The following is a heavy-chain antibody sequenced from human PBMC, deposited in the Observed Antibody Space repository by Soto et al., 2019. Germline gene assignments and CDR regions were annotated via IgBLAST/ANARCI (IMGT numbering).Heavy chain of an antibody. CDR3: ARDRCSGGSCYSGREWRYFDY. D-gene: IGHD2-15*01. Sequence: QVQLQESGPGLVKLSGNLSLTCAVSGGSISSSNWWRWGRQPPGKGLEWVGAIYHRGSTNYNPSLECRVTISVDKTKNQCSLKLSSVTAADTAVYYCARDRCSGGSCYSGREWRYFDYWGQGTLVTVAS. J-gene: IGHJ4*02. V-gene: IGHV4-4*02. CDR1: GGSISSSNW. CDR2: IYHRGST.